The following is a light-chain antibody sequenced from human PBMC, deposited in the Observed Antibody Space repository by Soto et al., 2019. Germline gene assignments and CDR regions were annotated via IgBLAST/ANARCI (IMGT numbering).Light chain of an antibody. J-gene: IGLJ1*01. CDR3: SSYTISSTLYV. V-gene: IGLV2-14*01. Sequence: QSALTQPASVSGSPGQSITISCTGTSSDVGGYNYVSWYQQHPGKAPKLMIYEVSNRPSGVSNRFSGSKSGNTASLTISGLQAEDEADYYCSSYTISSTLYVFGTATKATV. CDR1: SSDVGGYNY. CDR2: EVS.